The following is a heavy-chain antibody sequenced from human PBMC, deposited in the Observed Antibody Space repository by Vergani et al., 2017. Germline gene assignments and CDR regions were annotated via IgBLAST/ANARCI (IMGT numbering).Heavy chain of an antibody. D-gene: IGHD4-17*01. V-gene: IGHV3-9*03. CDR3: AKGAKPGFTVTTTYYGMDV. J-gene: IGHJ6*02. CDR1: GFTFDDYA. Sequence: EVQLVESGGGLVQPGRSLRLSCAASGFTFDDYAMHWVRQAPGKGLEWVSGISWNSGSIGYADSVKGRFTISRENAKNSLYLQMNSLRAEDMALYYCAKGAKPGFTVTTTYYGMDVWGQGTTVTVSS. CDR2: ISWNSGSI.